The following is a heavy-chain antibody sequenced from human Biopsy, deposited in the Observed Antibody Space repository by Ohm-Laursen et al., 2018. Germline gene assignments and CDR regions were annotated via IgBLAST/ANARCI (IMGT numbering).Heavy chain of an antibody. D-gene: IGHD3-3*01. CDR3: ATPFQYYDSWGGYPPFDH. CDR1: GGTFSNYA. J-gene: IGHJ4*02. Sequence: SSVKVSCKVPGGTFSNYAISWVRQAPGEGLEWMGGIIAVSGLVNYAPKFQGRVSITADKSTTTAYMELSNLKSEDTAVYYCATPFQYYDSWGGYPPFDHWGQGTLVTVSS. V-gene: IGHV1-69*17. CDR2: IIAVSGLV.